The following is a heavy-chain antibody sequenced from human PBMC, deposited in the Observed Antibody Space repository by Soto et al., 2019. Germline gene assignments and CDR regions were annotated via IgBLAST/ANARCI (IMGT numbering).Heavy chain of an antibody. CDR2: INPNSGGT. D-gene: IGHD2-15*01. CDR1: GYTFTGYY. CDR3: ARDHYCSGGSCSLRYFDY. Sequence: GASVKVSCKASGYTFTGYYMHWVRQAPGQGLEWMGWINPNSGGTNYAQKFRGWVTMTRDTSISTAYMELSRLRSDDTAVYYCARDHYCSGGSCSLRYFDYWGQGTLVTVSS. V-gene: IGHV1-2*04. J-gene: IGHJ4*02.